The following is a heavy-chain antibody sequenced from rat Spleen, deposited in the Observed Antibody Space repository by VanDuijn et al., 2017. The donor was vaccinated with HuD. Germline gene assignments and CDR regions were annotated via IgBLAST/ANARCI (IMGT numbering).Heavy chain of an antibody. D-gene: IGHD1-1*01. V-gene: IGHV3-1*01. CDR1: GYSITSNY. Sequence: EVQLQESGPGLVKPSQSLSLTCSVTGYSITSNYWGWIRKFPGNKMEWIGHISYSGNTSYNPSLKSRISITRDTSKNRFFLQLNSVTTEDTATYYCATAGAITTVANYFDYWGQGVMVTVSS. J-gene: IGHJ2*01. CDR2: ISYSGNT. CDR3: ATAGAITTVANYFDY.